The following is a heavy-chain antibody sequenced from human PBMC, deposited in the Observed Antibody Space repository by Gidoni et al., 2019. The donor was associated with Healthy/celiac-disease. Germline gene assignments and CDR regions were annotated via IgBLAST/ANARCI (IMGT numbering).Heavy chain of an antibody. CDR3: VKDPLLWFGELFDY. V-gene: IGHV3-64D*08. CDR2: ISSNGGST. D-gene: IGHD3-10*01. CDR1: GFTFSSYA. Sequence: EVQLVESGGGLVQPGGSLRLSCSASGFTFSSYAMHWVRQAPGKGLEYGSAISSNGGSTYYADSVKGRFTISRDNSKNTRYLQMSSLRAEDTAVYYCVKDPLLWFGELFDYWGQGTLVTVSS. J-gene: IGHJ4*02.